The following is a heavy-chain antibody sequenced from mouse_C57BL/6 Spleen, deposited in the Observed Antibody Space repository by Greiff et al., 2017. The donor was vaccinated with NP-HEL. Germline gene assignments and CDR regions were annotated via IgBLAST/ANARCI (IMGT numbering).Heavy chain of an antibody. Sequence: QVQLQQPGAELVKPGASVKLSCKASGYTFTSYWMHWVKQRPGQGLEWIGMIHPNSGSTNYNEKFKSKATLTVDKSSSTAYMQLSSLTSEDSAVYYCARRGSSPYYYAMDYWGQGTSVTVSS. CDR3: ARRGSSPYYYAMDY. CDR2: IHPNSGST. D-gene: IGHD1-1*01. V-gene: IGHV1-64*01. J-gene: IGHJ4*01. CDR1: GYTFTSYW.